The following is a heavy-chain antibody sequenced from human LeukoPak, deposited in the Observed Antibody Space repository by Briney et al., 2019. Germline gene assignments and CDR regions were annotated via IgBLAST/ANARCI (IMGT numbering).Heavy chain of an antibody. CDR3: ARDTRGYDYDAFDI. Sequence: EGSLRLSCAASGSTFSSYSMNWVRQAPGKGLEWVSSISSSSSYIYYADSVKGRFTISRDNAKNSLYLQMNSLRAEDTAVYYCARDTRGYDYDAFDIWGQGTMVTVSS. CDR2: ISSSSSYI. V-gene: IGHV3-21*01. CDR1: GSTFSSYS. D-gene: IGHD5-12*01. J-gene: IGHJ3*02.